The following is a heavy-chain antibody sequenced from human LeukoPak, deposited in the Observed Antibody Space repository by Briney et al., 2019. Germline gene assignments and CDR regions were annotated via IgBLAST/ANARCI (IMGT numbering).Heavy chain of an antibody. Sequence: KPSETLSLTCTVSGGSISSSSYYWGWIRQPPGKGLEWIGSIYYSGSTNYNPSLKSRVTISVDTSKNQFSLKLSSVTAADTAVYYCARVVVRLRGYSYGTGYFDYWGQGTLVTVSS. CDR1: GGSISSSSYY. D-gene: IGHD5-18*01. V-gene: IGHV4-39*07. CDR3: ARVVVRLRGYSYGTGYFDY. CDR2: IYYSGST. J-gene: IGHJ4*02.